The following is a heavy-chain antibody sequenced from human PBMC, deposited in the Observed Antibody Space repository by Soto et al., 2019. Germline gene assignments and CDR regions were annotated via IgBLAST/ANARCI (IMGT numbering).Heavy chain of an antibody. CDR2: INPISGDT. D-gene: IGHD3-16*01. CDR3: ARVTRSPYGVDV. Sequence: ASVNVSCKASGYIFTDHYIHWVRQAPGQGLEWMGWINPISGDTDYAQKFQGRVIMTRDTSILTAYMDLSRLKSDDTAVYYCARVTRSPYGVDVWGQGTTVTVSS. CDR1: GYIFTDHY. V-gene: IGHV1-2*02. J-gene: IGHJ6*02.